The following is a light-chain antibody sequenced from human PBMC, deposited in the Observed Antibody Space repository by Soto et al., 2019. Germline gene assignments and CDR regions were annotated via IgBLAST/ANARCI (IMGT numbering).Light chain of an antibody. CDR3: PQHCSYRWT. CDR2: AAS. J-gene: IGKJ1*01. Sequence: DIQMTQSPSSLSASVGDRVTIACRASQGIRNDLGWFQQKPGKAPKRLIYAASTWQSGVPSRFRGSGPGTEFTLPGTSLQTEDLATYYCPQHCSYRWTFGQGTKVELK. CDR1: QGIRND. V-gene: IGKV1-17*01.